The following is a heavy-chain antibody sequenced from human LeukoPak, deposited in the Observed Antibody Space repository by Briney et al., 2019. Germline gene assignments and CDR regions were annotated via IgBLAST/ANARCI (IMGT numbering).Heavy chain of an antibody. CDR3: ARDKPVDRSGFSPLDF. Sequence: GGSLRLSCAASGFTFSSYAMSWVRQAPGKGLEWVSAISGSGGSTYYADSVKGRFTISRDNSKNTLYLQMNSLRAEDTAVYYCARDKPVDRSGFSPLDFWGQGTLATVSS. D-gene: IGHD3-22*01. CDR2: ISGSGGST. V-gene: IGHV3-23*01. CDR1: GFTFSSYA. J-gene: IGHJ4*02.